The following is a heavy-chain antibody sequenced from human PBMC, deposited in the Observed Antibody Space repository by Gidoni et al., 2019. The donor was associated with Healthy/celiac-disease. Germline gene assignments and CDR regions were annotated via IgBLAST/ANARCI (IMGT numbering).Heavy chain of an antibody. CDR3: ARGDYYDSSGYYFDY. Sequence: QVQLQQWGAGLLKPSETLSLTCAVYGGSFSGYYWSWIRQPPGKGLEWIGEINHRGSTNYNPSLKSRVTISVDTSKNQFSLKLSSVTAADTAVYYCARGDYYDSSGYYFDYWGQGTLVTVSS. J-gene: IGHJ4*02. CDR1: GGSFSGYY. V-gene: IGHV4-34*01. D-gene: IGHD3-22*01. CDR2: INHRGST.